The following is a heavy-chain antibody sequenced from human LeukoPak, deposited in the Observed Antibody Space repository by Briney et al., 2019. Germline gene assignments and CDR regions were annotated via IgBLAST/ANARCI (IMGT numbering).Heavy chain of an antibody. CDR3: ARARAWHDTSGFYFDY. D-gene: IGHD3-22*01. J-gene: IGHJ4*02. CDR1: GGSISSSSYY. V-gene: IGHV4-39*07. CDR2: IYYSGST. Sequence: SETLSLTCTVSGGSISSSSYYWGWIRQPPGKGLEWIGSIYYSGSTYYNPSLKSRVIISVDTAKNQFSLKLSSVTVADTAVYYCARARAWHDTSGFYFDYWGQGSQVTVAS.